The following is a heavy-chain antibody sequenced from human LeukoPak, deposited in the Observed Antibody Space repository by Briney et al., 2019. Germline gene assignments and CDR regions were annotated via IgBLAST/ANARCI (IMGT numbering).Heavy chain of an antibody. Sequence: GGSLRLSCTASGFTFGDYAMSWVRQAPGKGLEWVGFIRSKAYGGTIEYAASVKGRFTISRDDSKSIAYLQMNSLKTEDTAVYYCTREPRRTYYYGSGTYRYYYYMDVWGKGTTVTISS. J-gene: IGHJ6*03. D-gene: IGHD3-10*01. CDR3: TREPRRTYYYGSGTYRYYYYMDV. CDR1: GFTFGDYA. CDR2: IRSKAYGGTI. V-gene: IGHV3-49*04.